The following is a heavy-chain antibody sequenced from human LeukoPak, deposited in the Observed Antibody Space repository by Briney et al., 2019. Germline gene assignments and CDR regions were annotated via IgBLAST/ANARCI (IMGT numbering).Heavy chain of an antibody. CDR2: IYYTGST. V-gene: IGHV4-39*01. D-gene: IGHD3-10*01. J-gene: IGHJ4*02. CDR1: GGSISSSSYY. Sequence: SQTLSLTCTVSGGSISSSSYYWGWIRQPPGKGLEWVGTIYYTGSTYYNPSLKSRFTMSVDTSKNQLSLKLSSVTAADTAVYYCARHLASGNYPNNYFDYWGQGTLVTVSS. CDR3: ARHLASGNYPNNYFDY.